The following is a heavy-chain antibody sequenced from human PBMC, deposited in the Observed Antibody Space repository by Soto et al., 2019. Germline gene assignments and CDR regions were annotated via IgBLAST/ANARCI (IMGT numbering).Heavy chain of an antibody. CDR1: GFTFSSYG. CDR2: ISYDGSNK. V-gene: IGHV3-30*03. J-gene: IGHJ4*02. Sequence: VGSLRLSCAASGFTFSSYGMHWVRQAPGKGLEWVAVISYDGSNKFYADSVKGRFTISRDNSKSTLYLQVDSLRPEDAAVYYCARDPKTSGGQHWAFNYFDSWGQGTLVTVSS. D-gene: IGHD7-27*01. CDR3: ARDPKTSGGQHWAFNYFDS.